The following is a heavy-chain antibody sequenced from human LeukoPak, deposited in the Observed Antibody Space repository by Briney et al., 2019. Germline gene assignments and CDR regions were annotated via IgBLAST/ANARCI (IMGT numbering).Heavy chain of an antibody. CDR2: IDGSSSHI. Sequence: PGGSLRLSCAASGFSFSNYAMNWVRQAPGKGLEWVSSIDGSSSHIYYADSVKGRFTISRDNTKSSLHLQMNSLRAEDMAVYYCARGYCGGDCYGDWGQGTLVTVSS. CDR1: GFSFSNYA. V-gene: IGHV3-21*01. D-gene: IGHD2-21*02. CDR3: ARGYCGGDCYGD. J-gene: IGHJ1*01.